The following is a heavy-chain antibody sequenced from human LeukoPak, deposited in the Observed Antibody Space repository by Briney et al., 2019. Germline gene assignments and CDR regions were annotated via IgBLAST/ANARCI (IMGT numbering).Heavy chain of an antibody. Sequence: GRSMRLSSAVYALTSSDNSLNWDRQPQRKGLEWDSAPSGSSIHIFHTDSRKERFTTSRDNAKNSLYLQMSSLRAEDTAVYYCTRNRSPDSCRYYIPNDYWGQGTLVTVSS. CDR1: ALTSSDNS. CDR2: PSGSSIHI. J-gene: IGHJ4*02. V-gene: IGHV3-21*01. D-gene: IGHD3-22*01. CDR3: TRNRSPDSCRYYIPNDY.